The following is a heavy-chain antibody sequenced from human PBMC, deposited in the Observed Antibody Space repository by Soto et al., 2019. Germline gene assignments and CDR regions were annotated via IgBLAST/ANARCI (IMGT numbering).Heavy chain of an antibody. Sequence: EVQLVESGGGLVKPGGSLRLSCAASGFTFSSYSMNWVRQAPGKGLEWVSSISSSSSYIYYADSVKGRFTTSRDNAKNSLYLQMNSVRAEDTAVYYCARANAFGYGYMSTPEDYYGSDVWGQGTTVTVCS. J-gene: IGHJ6*02. CDR1: GFTFSSYS. CDR3: ARANAFGYGYMSTPEDYYGSDV. V-gene: IGHV3-21*01. D-gene: IGHD5-18*01. CDR2: ISSSSSYI.